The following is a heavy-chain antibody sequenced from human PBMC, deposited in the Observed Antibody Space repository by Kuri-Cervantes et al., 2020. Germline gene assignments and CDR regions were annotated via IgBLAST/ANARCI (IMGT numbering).Heavy chain of an antibody. Sequence: GESLKISCVASGFTFSSAAMHWVRQAPGKGLEWVAVIYYDGSNEYYADSVRGRFTISRDDSKNTLYLQMSSLKGEDTAVYYCARDRRAGDCDHFDYWGQGTLVTVSS. CDR3: ARDRRAGDCDHFDY. CDR2: IYYDGSNE. D-gene: IGHD2-21*01. V-gene: IGHV3-30-3*01. CDR1: GFTFSSAA. J-gene: IGHJ4*02.